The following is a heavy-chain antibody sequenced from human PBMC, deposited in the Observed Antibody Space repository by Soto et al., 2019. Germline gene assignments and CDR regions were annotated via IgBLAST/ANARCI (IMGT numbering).Heavy chain of an antibody. J-gene: IGHJ6*03. CDR3: ARDRRYTSRSDIVPYNMDV. D-gene: IGHD6-13*01. CDR1: GFIFSNYW. V-gene: IGHV3-7*01. CDR2: IQHGGTEN. Sequence: EVQLVESGGGLVQPGGSLRLSCAASGFIFSNYWMTWVRQTPGRGLEWVATIQHGGTENYYLDSVKGRFTIFRDNAQNSVHLQMNSLSVDDTAVYYCARDRRYTSRSDIVPYNMDVWGKGTTVTVSS.